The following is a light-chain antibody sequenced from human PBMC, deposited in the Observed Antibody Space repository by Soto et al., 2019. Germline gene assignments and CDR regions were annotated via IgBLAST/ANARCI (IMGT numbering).Light chain of an antibody. CDR1: QSVSSY. Sequence: EIVLTQSPATLSLSPGERATLSCRASQSVSSYLAWYQQKPGQAPRLLIYDASNRATGIPARFSGSVSGTDLTITISSLEPEDGEVYYGQQYYNWPRTFGQGTKVDIK. V-gene: IGKV3-11*01. J-gene: IGKJ1*01. CDR3: QQYYNWPRT. CDR2: DAS.